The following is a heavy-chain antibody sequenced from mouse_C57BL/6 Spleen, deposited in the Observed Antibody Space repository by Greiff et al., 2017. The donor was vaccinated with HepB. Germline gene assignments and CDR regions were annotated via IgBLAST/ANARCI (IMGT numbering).Heavy chain of an antibody. CDR1: GYTFTSYW. D-gene: IGHD2-4*01. J-gene: IGHJ3*01. CDR2: IDPSDSYT. Sequence: VQLQQPGAELVMPGASVKLSCKASGYTFTSYWMHWVKQRPGQGLEWIGEIDPSDSYTNYNQKFKGKSTLTVDKSSSTAYMQLSSLTSEDSAVYYCARGGSYDYDEGFAYWGQGTLVTVSA. V-gene: IGHV1-69*01. CDR3: ARGGSYDYDEGFAY.